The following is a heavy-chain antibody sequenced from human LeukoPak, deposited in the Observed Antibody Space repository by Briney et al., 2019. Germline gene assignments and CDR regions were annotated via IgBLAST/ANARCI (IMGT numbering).Heavy chain of an antibody. CDR2: ISGSGGST. CDR3: AKIFHRYGLFDY. Sequence: GGSLRLSCAASGSTFSSYAMSWVRQAPGKGLEWVSAISGSGGSTYYADSVKGRFTISRDNSKNTLYLQMNSLRAEDTAVYYCAKIFHRYGLFDYWGQGTLVTVSS. D-gene: IGHD2/OR15-2a*01. CDR1: GSTFSSYA. J-gene: IGHJ4*02. V-gene: IGHV3-23*01.